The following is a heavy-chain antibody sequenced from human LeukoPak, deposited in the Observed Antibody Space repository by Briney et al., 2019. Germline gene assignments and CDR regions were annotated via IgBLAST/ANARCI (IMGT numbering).Heavy chain of an antibody. V-gene: IGHV4-59*11. CDR1: GDSMNGHF. CDR2: VHYSLPG. J-gene: IGHJ4*02. D-gene: IGHD5-24*01. CDR3: ACYNFVGRTFDC. Sequence: SETLSLTCSVSGDSMNGHFWSWIRQSPGKGLEWIGNVHYSLPGNFSPSLKSRVPISMDTSRSQFSLKLGTVTDADTAVYYCACYNFVGRTFDCWGQGTLVTVAS.